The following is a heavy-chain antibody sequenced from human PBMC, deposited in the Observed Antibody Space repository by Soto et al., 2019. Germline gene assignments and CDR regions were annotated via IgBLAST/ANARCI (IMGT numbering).Heavy chain of an antibody. CDR1: GGSISSSSYY. D-gene: IGHD3-3*02. CDR3: ARRNIAFWFDP. CDR2: IYYSGST. V-gene: IGHV4-39*01. Sequence: PSETLSLTCTVSGGSISSSSYYWGWIRQPPGKGLEWIGSIYYSGSTYYNPSLKSRVTISVDTSKNQFSLKLSSVTAADTAVYYCARRNIAFWFDPWGQGTLVTVSS. J-gene: IGHJ5*02.